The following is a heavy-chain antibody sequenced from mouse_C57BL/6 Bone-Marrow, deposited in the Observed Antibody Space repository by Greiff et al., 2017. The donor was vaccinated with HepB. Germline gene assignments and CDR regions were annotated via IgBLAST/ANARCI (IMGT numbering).Heavy chain of an antibody. V-gene: IGHV2-5*01. CDR3: AKEGDYGSSYGYFDV. CDR2: IWRGGST. CDR1: GFSLTSYG. D-gene: IGHD1-1*01. Sequence: VQVVESGPGLVQPSQSLSITCTVSGFSLTSYGVHWVRQSPGKGLEWLGVIWRGGSTDYNAAFMSRLSITKDNSKSQVFFKMNSLQADDTAIYYCAKEGDYGSSYGYFDVWGTGTTVTVSS. J-gene: IGHJ1*03.